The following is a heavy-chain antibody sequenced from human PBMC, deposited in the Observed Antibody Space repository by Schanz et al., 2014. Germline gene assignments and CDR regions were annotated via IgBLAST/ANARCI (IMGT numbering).Heavy chain of an antibody. Sequence: EVQLVESGGGLVQPGGSLRLSCAVSGFTVNTNYMSWVRQAPGKGLEWISSMYINSGSTQYADSVKGRFIISRDNSKNTLYLQMNSLRAEDTAIYYCAKDMARGGHNWVFDSWGQGTLVTVSS. CDR2: MYINSGST. CDR3: AKDMARGGHNWVFDS. J-gene: IGHJ4*02. CDR1: GFTVNTNY. D-gene: IGHD3-10*01. V-gene: IGHV3-53*01.